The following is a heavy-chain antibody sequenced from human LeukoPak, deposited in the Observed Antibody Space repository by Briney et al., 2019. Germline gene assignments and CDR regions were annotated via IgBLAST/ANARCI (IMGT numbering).Heavy chain of an antibody. J-gene: IGHJ4*02. CDR1: VGSFGGYY. V-gene: IGHV4-34*01. D-gene: IGHD3-22*01. Sequence: SETLSLTCAVYVGSFGGYYWSWIRQPPGKGLEWIWKINDSGSTNYNPSLKSRVTISVDTSKNQFSLKLSSVTAADTAVYYCARAGYNDSGGDFDYWGQGTLVTVSS. CDR3: ARAGYNDSGGDFDY. CDR2: INDSGST.